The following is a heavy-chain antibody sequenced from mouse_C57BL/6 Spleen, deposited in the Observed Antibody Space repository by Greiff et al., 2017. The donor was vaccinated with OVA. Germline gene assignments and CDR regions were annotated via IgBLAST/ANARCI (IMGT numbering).Heavy chain of an antibody. Sequence: EVKLVESGGGLVKPGGSLKLSCAASGFTFSDYGMHWVRQAPEKGLEWVAYISSGSSTIYYAATVKGRFPISRDNAKNTLFLQMTSLRSEDTAMYYCARKAYGSSYVRYFDVWGTGTTVTVSS. CDR2: ISSGSSTI. D-gene: IGHD1-1*01. V-gene: IGHV5-17*01. J-gene: IGHJ1*03. CDR3: ARKAYGSSYVRYFDV. CDR1: GFTFSDYG.